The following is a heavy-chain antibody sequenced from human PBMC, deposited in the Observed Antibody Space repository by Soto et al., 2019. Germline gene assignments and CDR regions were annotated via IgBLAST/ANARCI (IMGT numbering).Heavy chain of an antibody. CDR2: IIPIFGTA. CDR3: ARVKYLLEWSLDAFDI. D-gene: IGHD3-3*01. V-gene: IGHV1-69*13. J-gene: IGHJ3*02. CDR1: GGTFSSYA. Sequence: ASVKVSCKASGGTFSSYAISWVRQAPGQGLEWMGGIIPIFGTANYAQKFQGRVTITADESTSTAYMELSSLRSEDTAVYYCARVKYLLEWSLDAFDIWGQGTMVTVSS.